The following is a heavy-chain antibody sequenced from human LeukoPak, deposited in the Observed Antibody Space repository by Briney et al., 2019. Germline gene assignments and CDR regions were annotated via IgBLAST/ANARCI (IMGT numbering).Heavy chain of an antibody. CDR1: GYTFTSYG. J-gene: IGHJ4*02. Sequence: ASVKVSCKASGYTFTSYGISWVRQAPGQGLEWMGWISAYNGNTNYAQKLQGRVTMTTDTSTTTAYMELRSLRSDDTAVYYCARGPYGAVAGTIFDYWGQGTLVTVSS. CDR3: ARGPYGAVAGTIFDY. V-gene: IGHV1-18*01. CDR2: ISAYNGNT. D-gene: IGHD6-19*01.